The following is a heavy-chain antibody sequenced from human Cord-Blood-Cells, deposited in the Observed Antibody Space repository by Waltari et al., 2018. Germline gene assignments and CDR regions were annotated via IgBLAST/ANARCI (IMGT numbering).Heavy chain of an antibody. Sequence: QVQLVQSGAEVKKPGSSVKVSCKASGGPFSSYAISWVRRAPGQGLEWMGGIIPIFVTANYAQKFQGRVTITADKSTSTAYMELSSLRSEDTAVYYCARDFARGESWFDPWGQGTLVTVSS. J-gene: IGHJ5*02. CDR2: IIPIFVTA. CDR1: GGPFSSYA. CDR3: ARDFARGESWFDP. V-gene: IGHV1-69*06. D-gene: IGHD3-10*01.